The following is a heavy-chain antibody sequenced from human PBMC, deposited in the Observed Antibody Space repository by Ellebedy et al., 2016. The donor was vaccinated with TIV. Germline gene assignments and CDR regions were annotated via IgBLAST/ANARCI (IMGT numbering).Heavy chain of an antibody. D-gene: IGHD3-10*01. CDR2: ISSSSGYT. J-gene: IGHJ4*02. CDR3: ARDYYGSGSYSSD. V-gene: IGHV3-11*06. CDR1: GFTFSDYY. Sequence: GGSLRLSCAASGFTFSDYYMSWIRQAPGKGLEWVSYISSSSGYTNYADPVKGRFTISRDNAKKSLYLRMNSLRVEDTAVYYCARDYYGSGSYSSDWGQGTLVTVSS.